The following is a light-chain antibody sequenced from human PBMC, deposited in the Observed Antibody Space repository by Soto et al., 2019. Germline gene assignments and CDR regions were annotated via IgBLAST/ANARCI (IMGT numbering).Light chain of an antibody. J-gene: IGKJ4*02. CDR1: QSVSSSY. CDR2: GAS. Sequence: EIVLTQSPGTLSWSPGERATLSCRASQSVSSSYLAWYQQRPGQAPRLLIYGASNRATGIPDRFSGSGSGTDFTLTMSRLEPDDFEVYFCQQYGNSQRKFGGGTEVDI. CDR3: QQYGNSQRK. V-gene: IGKV3-20*01.